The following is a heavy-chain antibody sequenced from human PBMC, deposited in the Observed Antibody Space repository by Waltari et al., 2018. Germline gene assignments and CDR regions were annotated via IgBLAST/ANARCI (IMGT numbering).Heavy chain of an antibody. D-gene: IGHD3-3*01. CDR3: ARQRILEWITNWFDP. CDR1: GGSFSGYY. CDR2: IYYSGST. J-gene: IGHJ5*02. V-gene: IGHV4-34*01. Sequence: QVQLQQWGAGLLKPSETLSLTCAVYGGSFSGYYWSWIRQPPGKGLEWIGSIYYSGSTYYNPSLKSRVTISVDTSKNQFSLKLSSVTAADTAVYYCARQRILEWITNWFDPWGQGTLVTVSS.